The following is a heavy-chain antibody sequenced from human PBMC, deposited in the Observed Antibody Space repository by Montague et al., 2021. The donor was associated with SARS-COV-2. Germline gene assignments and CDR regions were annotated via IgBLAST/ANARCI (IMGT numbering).Heavy chain of an antibody. V-gene: IGHV4-39*07. CDR1: GAPLTAGTYH. CDR3: ARVDSSGPGEY. CDR2: IFHSGSA. Sequence: SETLSLTCTVSGAPLTAGTYHWAWIRQPPGQGLEWIGNIFHSGSAPYNPSLKSRVTISVDTARNQFSLKLLSVTAADTAFYYCARVDSSGPGEYWGQGILVSVSS. J-gene: IGHJ4*02. D-gene: IGHD6-19*01.